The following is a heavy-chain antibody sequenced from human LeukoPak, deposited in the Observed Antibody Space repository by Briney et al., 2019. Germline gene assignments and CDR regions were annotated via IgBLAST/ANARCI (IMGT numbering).Heavy chain of an antibody. D-gene: IGHD3-22*01. Sequence: PGGSLRLSCAASGFTFSHYAMYWVRQAPGKGLEWVSVIYSGGSTYYADSVKGRFTISRDNSKNTLYLQMNSLRAEDTAVYYCARNDYYDSSGYYGGLYYWGQGTLVTVSS. V-gene: IGHV3-66*01. CDR1: GFTFSHYA. J-gene: IGHJ4*02. CDR3: ARNDYYDSSGYYGGLYY. CDR2: IYSGGST.